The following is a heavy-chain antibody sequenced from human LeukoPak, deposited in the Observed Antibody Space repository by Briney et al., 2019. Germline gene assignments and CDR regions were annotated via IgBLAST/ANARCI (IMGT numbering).Heavy chain of an antibody. CDR1: GGTFSSYA. V-gene: IGHV1-46*01. J-gene: IGHJ4*02. CDR3: ALYGGNSRSYFDY. CDR2: INPSGGST. D-gene: IGHD4-23*01. Sequence: ASVKVSCKASGGTFSSYAISWVRQAPGQGLEWMGIINPSGGSTSYAQKFQGRVTMTRDTSTSTVYMELSSLRSEDTAVYYCALYGGNSRSYFDYWGQGTLVTVSS.